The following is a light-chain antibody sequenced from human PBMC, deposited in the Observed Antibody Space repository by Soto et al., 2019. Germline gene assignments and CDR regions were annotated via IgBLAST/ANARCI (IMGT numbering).Light chain of an antibody. CDR1: SSDVGGYNY. CDR3: SSYTSSTTEV. J-gene: IGLJ1*01. CDR2: DVS. Sequence: QSVLTQPASVSGSPGQSIAISCTGTSSDVGGYNYVSWYQQHPGKAPKLMIYDVSSRPSGVSNGFSGSKSGNTASLTISGLQAGDEADYYCSSYTSSTTEVFGTGTKLTVL. V-gene: IGLV2-14*03.